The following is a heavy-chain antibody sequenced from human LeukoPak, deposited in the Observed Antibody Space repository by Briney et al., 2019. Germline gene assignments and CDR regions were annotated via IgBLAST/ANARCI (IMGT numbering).Heavy chain of an antibody. CDR1: GYTFTGSY. CDR2: INPDSGVT. Sequence: ASMKVSCKASGYTFTGSYMNWMRQAPGQGLEWMGCINPDSGVTNYAQKFQGRVTMTSDTSIRTAYMELSWLRSDDTAVYYCARGTVTREHYYYYGMDVWGQGTTVTVSS. D-gene: IGHD4-17*01. J-gene: IGHJ6*02. V-gene: IGHV1-2*02. CDR3: ARGTVTREHYYYYGMDV.